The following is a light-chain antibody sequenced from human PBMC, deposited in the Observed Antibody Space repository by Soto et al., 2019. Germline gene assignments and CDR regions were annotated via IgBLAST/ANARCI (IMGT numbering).Light chain of an antibody. J-gene: IGKJ2*01. Sequence: DIQMTQSPSSLSASVGDRVTITCRASQGISNYLAWYQQKPGKVPKLLIYGASALQSGVSSRFIGSGSGTDFTLTISSLQPEDAATYYCQKYVNAPKTFGQGTKLEIK. CDR1: QGISNY. V-gene: IGKV1-27*01. CDR3: QKYVNAPKT. CDR2: GAS.